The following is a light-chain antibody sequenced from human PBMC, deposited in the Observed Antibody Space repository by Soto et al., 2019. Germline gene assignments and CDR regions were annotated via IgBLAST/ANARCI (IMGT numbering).Light chain of an antibody. CDR3: AAWDGSLNGWV. Sequence: QSVLTQAPSASGTPGQRVTISCSGSSSNIGSNTVSWYQQVPGTAPKLLIYSNVQRPSGVPDRFSGSKSGTSAFLAIGGLQSEDEADYYCAAWDGSLNGWVFGGGTKLTVL. CDR1: SSNIGSNT. J-gene: IGLJ3*02. V-gene: IGLV1-44*01. CDR2: SNV.